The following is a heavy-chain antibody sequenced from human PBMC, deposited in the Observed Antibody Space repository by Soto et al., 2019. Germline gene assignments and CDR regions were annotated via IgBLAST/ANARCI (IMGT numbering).Heavy chain of an antibody. V-gene: IGHV3-11*01. D-gene: IGHD4-17*01. Sequence: GGSLRLSCAASGFTFSDYYMSWIRQAPGKGLEWVSYISSSSSTIYYVDSVKGRFTISRDNAKNSLYLQMNSLRAEDTAVYYCARDPRYGDYADLWGLGTLVTVSS. CDR3: ARDPRYGDYADL. CDR1: GFTFSDYY. CDR2: ISSSSSTI. J-gene: IGHJ5*02.